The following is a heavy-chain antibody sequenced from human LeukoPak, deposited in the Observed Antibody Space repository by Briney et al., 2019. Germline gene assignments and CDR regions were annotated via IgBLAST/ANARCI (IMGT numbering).Heavy chain of an antibody. Sequence: SETLSLTCTVSGGSISSDDYNWSWIRQPAGKGLEWIGRIHTGGSTNYNPSLKSRVTISMDTSKNHFSLKLSSVTAADTAVYYCAREFDSWGQGTLVTVSS. CDR3: AREFDS. J-gene: IGHJ4*02. V-gene: IGHV4-61*02. CDR2: IHTGGST. CDR1: GGSISSDDYN.